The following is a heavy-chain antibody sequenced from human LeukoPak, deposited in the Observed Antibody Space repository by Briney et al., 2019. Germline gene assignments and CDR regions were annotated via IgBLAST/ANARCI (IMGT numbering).Heavy chain of an antibody. CDR1: GGSIRGYY. Sequence: SETLSLTCSVSGGSIRGYYGIWIRQPPGKGLEWIGYIYYSGSTNYNPSLKSRVTRLVDTSKNQFSLKLSSVTAADTAVYYCARHRKQWLVLSYFDYWGQGTLVTVSS. J-gene: IGHJ4*02. D-gene: IGHD6-19*01. V-gene: IGHV4-59*08. CDR2: IYYSGST. CDR3: ARHRKQWLVLSYFDY.